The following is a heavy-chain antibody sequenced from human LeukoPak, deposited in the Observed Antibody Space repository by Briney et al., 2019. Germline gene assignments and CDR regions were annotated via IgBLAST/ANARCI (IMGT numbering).Heavy chain of an antibody. J-gene: IGHJ4*02. CDR3: ARASGGSYHDY. CDR2: NSAYNGNT. Sequence: ASVKVSCKASGYTFTSYGITWVRQAPGQGLGWMGWNSAYNGNTNYAQNLQGRVTMTTDTSTSTAYMELGSLRSDDTAVYYCARASGGSYHDYWGQGTLVTVSS. V-gene: IGHV1-18*01. D-gene: IGHD1-26*01. CDR1: GYTFTSYG.